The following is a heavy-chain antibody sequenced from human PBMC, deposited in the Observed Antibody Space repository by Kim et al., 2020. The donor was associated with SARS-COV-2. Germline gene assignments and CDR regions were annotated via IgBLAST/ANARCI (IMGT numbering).Heavy chain of an antibody. CDR1: GFTFSSYG. D-gene: IGHD3-10*01. CDR3: ARVEEYYGSVPYGMDV. J-gene: IGHJ6*02. CDR2: IWYDGSNK. Sequence: GGSLRLSCAASGFTFSSYGMHWVRQAPGKGLEWVAVIWYDGSNKYYADSVKGRFTISRDNSKNTLYLQMNSLRAEDTAVYYCARVEEYYGSVPYGMDVWGQGTTVTVSS. V-gene: IGHV3-33*01.